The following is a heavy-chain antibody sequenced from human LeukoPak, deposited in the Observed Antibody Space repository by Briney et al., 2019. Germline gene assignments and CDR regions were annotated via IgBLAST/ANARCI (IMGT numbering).Heavy chain of an antibody. J-gene: IGHJ6*02. CDR3: ANSIVDTAMIDYYYYYGMDV. D-gene: IGHD5-18*01. CDR1: GFTFSSYA. V-gene: IGHV3-23*01. Sequence: GGSLRPSCAASGFTFSSYAMSWVRQAPGKGLEWVSAISGSGGSTYYADSVKGRFTISRDNSKNTLYLQMNSLRAEDTAVYYCANSIVDTAMIDYYYYYGMDVSGQETTVTVSS. CDR2: ISGSGGST.